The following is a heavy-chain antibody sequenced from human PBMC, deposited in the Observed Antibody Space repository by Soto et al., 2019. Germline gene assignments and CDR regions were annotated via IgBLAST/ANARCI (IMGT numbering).Heavy chain of an antibody. Sequence: QVQLVESGGGLFTPGGSLRLSCAASGFTFSDYYMGWFRQAPGKGLEWISFVDRTGSPLFYADSVKGRFTISRDNAKNSLFLQMNSVRVEDTAVYSCTRGGSLYDRTKGDYWGPGTQVTVSS. V-gene: IGHV3-11*01. CDR1: GFTFSDYY. D-gene: IGHD3-16*01. CDR3: TRGGSLYDRTKGDY. CDR2: VDRTGSPL. J-gene: IGHJ4*02.